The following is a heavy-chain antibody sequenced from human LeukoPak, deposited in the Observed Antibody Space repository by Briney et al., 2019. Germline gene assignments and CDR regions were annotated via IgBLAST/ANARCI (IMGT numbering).Heavy chain of an antibody. CDR1: GFSLRTRGVG. V-gene: IGHV2-5*01. J-gene: IGHJ5*02. Sequence: SGPTLVQPTQPLTLTCTFSGFSLRTRGVGVGWIRQPPGKALEWHAIICWNDDKRYSPSLKSRLTITKDTSKNQVVLTMTNMDPVDTATYYCAHRLGYCSSTSCYPGHNWFDPWGQGTLVTVSS. CDR3: AHRLGYCSSTSCYPGHNWFDP. CDR2: ICWNDDK. D-gene: IGHD2-2*01.